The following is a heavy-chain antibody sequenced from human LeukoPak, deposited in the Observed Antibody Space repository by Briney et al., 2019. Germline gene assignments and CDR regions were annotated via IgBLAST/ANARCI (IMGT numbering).Heavy chain of an antibody. CDR3: ARSPPMRLAFDI. Sequence: PSETLSLTCTVSGGSISSYYWSWIRQPPGKGLEWIGYIYYSGSTNYNPSLKSRVTISVDTSKNQFSLKLSSVTAADTAVYYCARSPPMRLAFDIWGQATMVTVSS. CDR1: GGSISSYY. J-gene: IGHJ3*02. V-gene: IGHV4-59*08. CDR2: IYYSGST.